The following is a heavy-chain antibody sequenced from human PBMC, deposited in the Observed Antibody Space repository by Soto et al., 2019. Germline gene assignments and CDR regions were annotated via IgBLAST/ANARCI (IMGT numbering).Heavy chain of an antibody. Sequence: SETLSLTCTVSGGSIGSSSYYWGWTRQPPGKGLEWIGSIYDRGSTYSNPSLKSRLTTSLDTSKNQFSLKLTSVTAADTAVYYCARGYGRNFDYWGQGTLVTVSS. J-gene: IGHJ4*02. V-gene: IGHV4-39*01. CDR2: IYDRGST. CDR1: GGSIGSSSYY. D-gene: IGHD5-18*01. CDR3: ARGYGRNFDY.